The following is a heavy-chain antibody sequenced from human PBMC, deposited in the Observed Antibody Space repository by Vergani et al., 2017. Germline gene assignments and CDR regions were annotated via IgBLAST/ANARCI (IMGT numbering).Heavy chain of an antibody. J-gene: IGHJ4*02. CDR3: AKGPRGVGGPAGY. CDR2: ISYDGSNK. Sequence: QVQLVESGGGVVQPGRSLRLSCAASGFTFSSYGMHWVRQAPGKGLEWVAVISYDGSNKYYADSVKGRFTISRDNSKNTLYLQMNSRRAEDTAVYYCAKGPRGVGGPAGYWGQGTLVTVSS. CDR1: GFTFSSYG. D-gene: IGHD3-16*01. V-gene: IGHV3-30*18.